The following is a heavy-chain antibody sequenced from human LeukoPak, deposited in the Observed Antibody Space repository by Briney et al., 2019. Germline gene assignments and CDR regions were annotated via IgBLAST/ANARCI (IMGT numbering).Heavy chain of an antibody. Sequence: GGSLRLSCAASGFSFSSYALNWVRRAPGKGLEWVSGVTGTSSVTFSADSVKGRFTVSRDNSKNTLYLQLNSLRAEDTAVYYCARVPYFYDSTAYFFDFWGQGTLVTVSS. CDR2: VTGTSSVT. D-gene: IGHD3-22*01. J-gene: IGHJ4*02. CDR1: GFSFSSYA. CDR3: ARVPYFYDSTAYFFDF. V-gene: IGHV3-23*01.